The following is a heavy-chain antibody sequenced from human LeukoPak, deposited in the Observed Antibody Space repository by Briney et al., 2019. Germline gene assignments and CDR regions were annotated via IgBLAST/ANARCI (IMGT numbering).Heavy chain of an antibody. Sequence: ASVKLSCRVSGYTLTELSMHWVRQAPGKGLGWMGGFDPEDGETIYAQKFQGRVTMTEDTSTDTAYMELSSLRSEDTAVYYCATGITGPDYFDYWGQGTLVTVSS. D-gene: IGHD2-8*02. J-gene: IGHJ4*02. CDR3: ATGITGPDYFDY. CDR1: GYTLTELS. V-gene: IGHV1-24*01. CDR2: FDPEDGET.